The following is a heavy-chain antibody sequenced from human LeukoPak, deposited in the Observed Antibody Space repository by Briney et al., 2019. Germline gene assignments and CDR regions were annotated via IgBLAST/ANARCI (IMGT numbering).Heavy chain of an antibody. J-gene: IGHJ6*02. Sequence: GGSLRLSCAASGFTFSDYDMHWVRQATGKGLEWVSAIGTAGDTYYTGSVKGRFTISRENAKNSLYLQMNSLRAGDTAVYYCARGTPRYYDIFSYYYGMDVWGQGTAVTVSS. CDR2: IGTAGDT. V-gene: IGHV3-13*01. CDR3: ARGTPRYYDIFSYYYGMDV. CDR1: GFTFSDYD. D-gene: IGHD3-9*01.